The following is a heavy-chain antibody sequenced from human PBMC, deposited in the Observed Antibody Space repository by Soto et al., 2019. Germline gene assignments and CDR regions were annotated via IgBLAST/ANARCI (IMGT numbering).Heavy chain of an antibody. CDR2: IWYDGSNK. D-gene: IGHD3-3*02. Sequence: GGSLRLSCAASGFTFSSYGMHWVRQAPGKGLEWVAVIWYDGSNKYYADSVKGRFTISRDNSKNTLYLQMNSLRAEDTAVYYCAALASPPAAFDIWGQGTMVTVSS. V-gene: IGHV3-33*01. J-gene: IGHJ3*02. CDR3: AALASPPAAFDI. CDR1: GFTFSSYG.